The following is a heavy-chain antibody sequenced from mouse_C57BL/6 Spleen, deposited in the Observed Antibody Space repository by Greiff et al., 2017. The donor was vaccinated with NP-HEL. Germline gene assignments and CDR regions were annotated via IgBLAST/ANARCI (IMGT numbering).Heavy chain of an antibody. CDR3: ARGGNYYGSSPRYFDV. Sequence: EVQLVESGGGLVKPGGSLKLSCAASGFTFSSYAMSWVRQTPEKRLEWVATISDGGSYTYYPDNVKGRFTISRDNAKNNLYLQMSHLKSEDTAMYYCARGGNYYGSSPRYFDVWGTGTTVTVSS. D-gene: IGHD1-1*01. CDR2: ISDGGSYT. V-gene: IGHV5-4*01. J-gene: IGHJ1*03. CDR1: GFTFSSYA.